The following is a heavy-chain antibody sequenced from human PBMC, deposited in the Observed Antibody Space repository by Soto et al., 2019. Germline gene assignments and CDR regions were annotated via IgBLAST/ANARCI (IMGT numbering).Heavy chain of an antibody. CDR3: ARWSYLDY. Sequence: GGSLRLSCAASGFSFGSYALSWIRQAAGQGLEWVSTISGSDGKTFYADCVKGRFSISRDTSQSTLYLQTNSLRAYDTAMYYCARWSYLDYWGQGTRVTVSS. CDR2: ISGSDGKT. CDR1: GFSFGSYA. V-gene: IGHV3-23*01. J-gene: IGHJ1*01. D-gene: IGHD3-10*01.